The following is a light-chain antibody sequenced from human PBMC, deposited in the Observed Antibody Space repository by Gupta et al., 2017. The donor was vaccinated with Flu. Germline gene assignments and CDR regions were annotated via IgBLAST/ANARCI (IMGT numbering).Light chain of an antibody. CDR3: SSYTTSSTVI. J-gene: IGLJ2*01. Sequence: SVTISCTGTSSDVGSYNRVSWYQQPHGTAPKLMIYEVSNRPSGVPDRFSGSKSGNTASLTISGLQAEDEADYYCSSYTTSSTVIFGGGTKVTVL. V-gene: IGLV2-18*02. CDR1: SSDVGSYNR. CDR2: EVS.